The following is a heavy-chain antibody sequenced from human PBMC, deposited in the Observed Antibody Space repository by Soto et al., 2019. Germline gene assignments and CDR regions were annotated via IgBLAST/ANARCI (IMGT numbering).Heavy chain of an antibody. Sequence: PSETLSLTCTVSGGSISSSSYYWGWIRQPPGKGLEWIGSIYYSGSTYYNPSLKSRVTISVDTSKNQFSLKLSSVTAADTAVYYCARSTVRRYYYYYMDVWGKGTTVTVSS. J-gene: IGHJ6*03. V-gene: IGHV4-39*07. CDR2: IYYSGST. CDR3: ARSTVRRYYYYYMDV. D-gene: IGHD4-4*01. CDR1: GGSISSSSYY.